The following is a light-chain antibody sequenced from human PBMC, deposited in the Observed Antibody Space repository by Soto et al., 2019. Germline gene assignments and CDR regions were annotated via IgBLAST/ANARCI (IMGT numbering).Light chain of an antibody. CDR1: QGVSSY. J-gene: IGKJ4*01. Sequence: EIVLTQSPATLSLSPGERATLSCRASQGVSSYLAWCQQKPGQAPRLLIYDASNRATGIPARFSGSGPGTDFTLTISSLEPEDFAVYYCQQRSNWLTFGGGTKVDI. V-gene: IGKV3D-11*01. CDR2: DAS. CDR3: QQRSNWLT.